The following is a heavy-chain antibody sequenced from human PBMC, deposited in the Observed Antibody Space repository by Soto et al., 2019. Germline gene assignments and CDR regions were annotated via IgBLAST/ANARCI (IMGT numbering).Heavy chain of an antibody. J-gene: IGHJ4*02. CDR3: ASSFYYDFWSGSTSRY. D-gene: IGHD3-3*01. CDR2: ISGSGGST. Sequence: GGSLRLSCAASGFTFSSYAMSWVRQAPGKGLEWVSAISGSGGSTYYADPVKGRFTISRDNSKNTLYLQMNSLRAEDTAVYYCASSFYYDFWSGSTSRYWGQGTLVTVSS. V-gene: IGHV3-23*01. CDR1: GFTFSSYA.